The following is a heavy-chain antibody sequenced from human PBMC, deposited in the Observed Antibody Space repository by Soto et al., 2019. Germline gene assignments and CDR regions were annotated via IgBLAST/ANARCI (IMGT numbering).Heavy chain of an antibody. CDR1: GFTFSDYY. D-gene: IGHD3-9*01. Sequence: GGSLRLSCAASGFTFSDYYMSWIRQAPGKGLEWVSYISSSGSTIYYADSVKGRFTISRDNAKNSLYLQMNSLRAEDTAVYYCARDSSVRYFDWLSSYYYMDVWGKGTTVTVSS. V-gene: IGHV3-11*01. CDR3: ARDSSVRYFDWLSSYYYMDV. CDR2: ISSSGSTI. J-gene: IGHJ6*03.